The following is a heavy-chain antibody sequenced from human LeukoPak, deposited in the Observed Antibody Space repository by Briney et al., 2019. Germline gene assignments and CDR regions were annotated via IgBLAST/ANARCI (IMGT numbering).Heavy chain of an antibody. V-gene: IGHV3-21*01. CDR2: ISSSSSYI. Sequence: PGGSLRLSCAASGFTFSSYGMHWVRQAPGKGLEWVSSISSSSSYIYYADSVKGRFTISRDNAKNSLYLQMNSLRAEDTAVYYCARGAVAGTGGFDYWGQGTLVTVSS. CDR1: GFTFSSYG. CDR3: ARGAVAGTGGFDY. J-gene: IGHJ4*02. D-gene: IGHD6-19*01.